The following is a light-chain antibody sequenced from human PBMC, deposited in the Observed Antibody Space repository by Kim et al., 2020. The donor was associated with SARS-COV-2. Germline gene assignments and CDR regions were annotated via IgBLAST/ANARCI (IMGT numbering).Light chain of an antibody. CDR2: RNN. V-gene: IGLV1-47*01. Sequence: GQRVTVSCSGRRSNIGSDYAYWYQQRPGTAPKVLIYRNNQRPSGVPDRFSGSKSDTSASLAISGLRSEDEGDYYCASWDDSLSGLVFGGGTQLTVL. CDR3: ASWDDSLSGLV. CDR1: RSNIGSDY. J-gene: IGLJ2*01.